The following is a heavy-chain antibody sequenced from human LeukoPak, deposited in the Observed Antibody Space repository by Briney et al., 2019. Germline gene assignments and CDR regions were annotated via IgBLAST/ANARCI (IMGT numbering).Heavy chain of an antibody. V-gene: IGHV1-46*01. CDR3: AVVTAKGVFDY. CDR2: INPSGGST. J-gene: IGHJ4*02. CDR1: GYTFTSYY. D-gene: IGHD2-21*02. Sequence: ASVKVSCKASGYTFTSYYMHWVRQAPGQGLEWMGIINPSGGSTSYAQKFQGRVTMTRDTSTSTVYMELSSLRSEDTAVYYRAVVTAKGVFDYWGQGTLVTVSS.